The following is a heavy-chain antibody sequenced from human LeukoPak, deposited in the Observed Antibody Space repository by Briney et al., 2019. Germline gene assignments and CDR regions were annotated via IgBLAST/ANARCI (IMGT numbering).Heavy chain of an antibody. J-gene: IGHJ4*02. V-gene: IGHV1-18*04. Sequence: GASVKVSCKASGYTFTDYYIHWVRQAPGQGLEWMGWISAYNGNTNYAQKLQGRVTMTTDTSTSTAYMELRSLRSDDTAVYYCASQLRGLLSYWGQGTLVTVSS. CDR1: GYTFTDYY. CDR2: ISAYNGNT. CDR3: ASQLRGLLSY. D-gene: IGHD2-2*01.